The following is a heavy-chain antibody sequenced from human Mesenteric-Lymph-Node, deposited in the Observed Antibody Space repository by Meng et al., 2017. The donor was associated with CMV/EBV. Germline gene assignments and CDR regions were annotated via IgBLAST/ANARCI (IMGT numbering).Heavy chain of an antibody. J-gene: IGHJ4*02. CDR3: VIVMPNTDFDH. D-gene: IGHD2-21*01. CDR1: GTTFNSYT. Sequence: SCTASGTTFNSYTISWVRQAPGQGLKWMGRIIPTLDIASCAHRFQDRVTFTVDKATTTAYMELSSLRSEDTAMYYCVIVMPNTDFDHWGQGTLVTVSS. CDR2: IIPTLDIA. V-gene: IGHV1-69*02.